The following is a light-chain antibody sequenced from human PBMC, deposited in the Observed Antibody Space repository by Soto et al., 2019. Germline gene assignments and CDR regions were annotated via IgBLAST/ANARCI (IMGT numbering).Light chain of an antibody. Sequence: QSALTQPRSASGSPGQSITISCTGTSSDVGGYNYVSWYQQHPAKAPKLIIFDVSKRPSGVPNRFSGSKSGNTASLTISGLRAEDEADYYCCSYVGRNTYVFWTGTELTVL. J-gene: IGLJ1*01. CDR2: DVS. CDR1: SSDVGGYNY. V-gene: IGLV2-11*01. CDR3: CSYVGRNTYV.